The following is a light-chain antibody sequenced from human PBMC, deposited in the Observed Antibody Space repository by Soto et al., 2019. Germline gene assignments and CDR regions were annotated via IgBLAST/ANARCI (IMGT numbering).Light chain of an antibody. CDR3: QQYNNWPLT. CDR2: GAS. CDR1: QSVSSN. Sequence: EIVMTQSPATLSVSPGERATLSCRASQSVSSNLAWYQQKPGQPPRLLIYGASTRATGIPVRFSGSGSGTEFTLTISSLQSEDFAVYYCQQYNNWPLTFVGGTKVEIK. V-gene: IGKV3-15*01. J-gene: IGKJ4*01.